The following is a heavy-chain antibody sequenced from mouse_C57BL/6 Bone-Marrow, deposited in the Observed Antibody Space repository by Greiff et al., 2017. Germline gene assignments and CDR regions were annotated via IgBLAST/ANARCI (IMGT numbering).Heavy chain of an antibody. CDR3: ARRGIYYYGSSYEDAMDY. V-gene: IGHV5-12*01. CDR2: ISNGGGST. CDR1: GFTFSDYY. D-gene: IGHD1-1*01. Sequence: DVQGVESGGGLVQPGGSLKLSCAASGFTFSDYYMYWVRQTPETRLEWVAYISNGGGSTYSPDTVKGRFTISRDKDKNTLYLQMSRRKSEDTAMYYCARRGIYYYGSSYEDAMDYWGQGTSVTVSS. J-gene: IGHJ4*01.